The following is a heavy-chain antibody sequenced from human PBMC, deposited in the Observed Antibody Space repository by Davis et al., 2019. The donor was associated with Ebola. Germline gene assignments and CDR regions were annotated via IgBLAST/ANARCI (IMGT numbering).Heavy chain of an antibody. Sequence: GGSLRLSCAASGFTFSDYAMSWVRQAPGKGLAWVAAVIGNGRNTYQADSVKGRFTVSRDNSKNTLYLQMNSLSVEDTAVYFCAKFGGGATRREYWGQGTLVTVSS. D-gene: IGHD6-6*01. CDR2: VIGNGRNT. V-gene: IGHV3-23*01. J-gene: IGHJ4*02. CDR3: AKFGGGATRREY. CDR1: GFTFSDYA.